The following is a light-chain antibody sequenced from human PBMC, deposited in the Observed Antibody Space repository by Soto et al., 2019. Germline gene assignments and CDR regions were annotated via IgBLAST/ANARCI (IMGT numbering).Light chain of an antibody. CDR2: KAS. V-gene: IGKV2-30*01. J-gene: IGKJ1*01. CDR3: MQGTHWPPT. CDR1: QSVVYRDGLAS. Sequence: DVVMTQSPLSLPVTLGQSASISCRSSQSVVYRDGLASLSWFQQRPGQSPRRLLYKASNRDSGVPDRFGGGGSGTDFTLTISRVEAEDVGVYYCMQGTHWPPTFGRGTKVVFK.